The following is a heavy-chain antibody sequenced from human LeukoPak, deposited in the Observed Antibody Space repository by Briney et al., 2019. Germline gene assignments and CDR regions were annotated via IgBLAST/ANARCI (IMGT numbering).Heavy chain of an antibody. J-gene: IGHJ4*02. CDR3: ASEVEYSSGWNAHQTNQIFLF. CDR1: GFTFSDYY. D-gene: IGHD6-19*01. CDR2: ISSSGSTI. Sequence: SGGSLRLSCAASGFTFSDYYMSWIRQAPGKGLEWVSYISSSGSTIYYADSVKGRFTISRDNAKNSLYLQMNSLRAEDTALYYCASEVEYSSGWNAHQTNQIFLFGGQGTLVTVSS. V-gene: IGHV3-11*01.